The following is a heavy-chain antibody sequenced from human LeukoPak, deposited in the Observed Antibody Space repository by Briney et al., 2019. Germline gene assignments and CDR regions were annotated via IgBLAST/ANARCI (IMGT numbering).Heavy chain of an antibody. Sequence: GGSLRLSCAASGFTFSSYEIHWVRQAPGKGLAWVSYISSSGSTKLYSDSVRGRFTISRDNAKNSLYLQMNSLRAEDTAVYYCAREGSYYFDHWGRGTLVTVSS. CDR1: GFTFSSYE. V-gene: IGHV3-48*03. CDR3: AREGSYYFDH. J-gene: IGHJ4*02. CDR2: ISSSGSTK.